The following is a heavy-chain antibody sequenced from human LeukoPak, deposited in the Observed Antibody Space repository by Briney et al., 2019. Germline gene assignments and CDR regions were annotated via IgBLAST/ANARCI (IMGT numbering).Heavy chain of an antibody. CDR2: IYYSGST. D-gene: IGHD2-15*01. V-gene: IGHV4-59*01. CDR1: GGSISSYY. CDR3: ARDLVGYCSGGSCYSENWFDP. J-gene: IGHJ5*02. Sequence: SETLSLTCTVSGGSISSYYWSWIRQPPGKGLEWIGYIYYSGSTNYNPSPKSRVTISVDTSKNQFSLKLSSVTAADTAVYYCARDLVGYCSGGSCYSENWFDPWGQGTLVTVSS.